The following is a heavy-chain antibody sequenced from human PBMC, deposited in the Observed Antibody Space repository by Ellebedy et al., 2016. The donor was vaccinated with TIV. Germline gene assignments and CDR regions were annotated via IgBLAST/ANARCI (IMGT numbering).Heavy chain of an antibody. J-gene: IGHJ4*02. V-gene: IGHV3-30*04. CDR2: ISHDGSSK. D-gene: IGHD1-1*01. Sequence: GESLKISCAASGFTFSSFAMHWVRQGPGKGLEWVAVISHDGSSKNYADSVKGRFTISRDNSKNTLCVQMNSLRTEDTAIYYCARAYNNNWHTFESWGQGTPVTVSS. CDR3: ARAYNNNWHTFES. CDR1: GFTFSSFA.